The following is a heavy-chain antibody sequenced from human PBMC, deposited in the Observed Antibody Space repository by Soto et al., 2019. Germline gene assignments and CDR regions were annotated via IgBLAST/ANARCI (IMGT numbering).Heavy chain of an antibody. Sequence: QVQLVQSGAEVKKPGSSVKVSCKASGGTFSSYAISWVRQAPGQGIEWMGGIIPIFGTANYAQKFQGRVTITADESTSTAYMELSSLRSEDTAVYYCARARRPWRSASGDWFDPWGQGTLVTVSS. CDR2: IIPIFGTA. D-gene: IGHD3-10*01. V-gene: IGHV1-69*01. CDR3: ARARRPWRSASGDWFDP. CDR1: GGTFSSYA. J-gene: IGHJ5*02.